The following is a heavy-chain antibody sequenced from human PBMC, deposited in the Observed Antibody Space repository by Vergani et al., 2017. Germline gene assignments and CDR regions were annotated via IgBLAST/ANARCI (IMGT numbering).Heavy chain of an antibody. J-gene: IGHJ3*02. CDR2: MNPNSGNT. CDR3: ARQLLPHTKDIVVVVAARGAFDI. Sequence: QVQLVQSGAEVKKPGSSVKVSCKASGYTFTSYDINWVRQATGQGLEWMGWMNPNSGNTGYAQKFQGRVTMTRNTSISTAYMELSSLRSEDTAVYYCARQLLPHTKDIVVVVAARGAFDIWGQGTMVTVSS. D-gene: IGHD2-15*01. V-gene: IGHV1-8*01. CDR1: GYTFTSYD.